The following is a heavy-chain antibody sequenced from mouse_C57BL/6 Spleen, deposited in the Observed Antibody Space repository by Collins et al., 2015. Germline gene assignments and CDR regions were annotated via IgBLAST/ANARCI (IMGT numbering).Heavy chain of an antibody. CDR2: INSDGSAI. Sequence: EVQLLETGGGLVQPGGSRGLSCEGSGFTFSGFWMSWVRQTPGKTLEWIGDINSDGSAINYAPSIKDRFTIFRDNDKSTLYLQMSNVRSEDTATYFCMRLSWYFDVWGAGTTVTVSS. J-gene: IGHJ1*01. CDR3: MRLSWYFDV. CDR1: GFTFSGFW. V-gene: IGHV11-2*02.